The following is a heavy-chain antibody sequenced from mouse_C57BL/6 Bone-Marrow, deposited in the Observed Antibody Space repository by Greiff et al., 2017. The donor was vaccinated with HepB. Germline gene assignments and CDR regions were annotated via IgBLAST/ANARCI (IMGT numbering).Heavy chain of an antibody. J-gene: IGHJ4*01. D-gene: IGHD2-2*01. CDR3: TPSTMVTTGAMDY. CDR1: GFTFSNYW. V-gene: IGHV6-3*01. CDR2: IRLKSDNYAT. Sequence: EVKLMESGGGLVQPGGSMKLSCVASGFTFSNYWMNWVRQSPEKGLEWVAQIRLKSDNYATHYAESVKGRFTISRDDSKSSVYLQMNNLRAEDTGIYYCTPSTMVTTGAMDYWGQGTSVTVSS.